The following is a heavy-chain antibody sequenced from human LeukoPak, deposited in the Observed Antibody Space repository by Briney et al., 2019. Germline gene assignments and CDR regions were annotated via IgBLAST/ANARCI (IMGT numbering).Heavy chain of an antibody. CDR1: GGSISSYY. CDR3: ARCGCSCYGGFDY. J-gene: IGHJ4*02. V-gene: IGHV4-59*01. Sequence: PSETLSLTCTVSGGSISSYYWSWIRQPPGKGLEWIGYIYYSGRTNYSPSLKSRVTISVDTSKNQFSLKLNSVTAADTAVYYCARCGCSCYGGFDYWGQGTLVTVSS. CDR2: IYYSGRT. D-gene: IGHD2-15*01.